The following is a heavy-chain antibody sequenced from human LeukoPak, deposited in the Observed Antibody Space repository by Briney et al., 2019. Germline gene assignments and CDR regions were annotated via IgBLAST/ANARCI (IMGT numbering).Heavy chain of an antibody. Sequence: SQTLSLTCALSGDSVSSNSVTWNWIRQSPSRGLEWLGRTYYRSTWYNDYAVSVRGRITVNPDTSKNQFSLHLNSVTPEDTAVYYCARRLTQYDCFDPWGQGVLVTVSS. J-gene: IGHJ5*02. CDR1: GDSVSSNSVT. V-gene: IGHV6-1*01. D-gene: IGHD2-2*01. CDR3: ARRLTQYDCFDP. CDR2: TYYRSTWYN.